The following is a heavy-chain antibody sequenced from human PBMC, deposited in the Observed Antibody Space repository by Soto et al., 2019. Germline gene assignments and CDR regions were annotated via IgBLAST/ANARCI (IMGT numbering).Heavy chain of an antibody. J-gene: IGHJ6*02. CDR3: ARGNWVGPMSEYSSSSNYYYYGMDV. CDR1: GYTFTGYY. Sequence: QVQLVQSGAEVKKPGASVKVSCKASGYTFTGYYMHWVRQAPGQGLEWMGWINPNSGGTNYAQKFQGWVTMTRDTSISTAYMELSRLRSDDTAVYYCARGNWVGPMSEYSSSSNYYYYGMDVWGQGTTVTVSS. D-gene: IGHD6-6*01. V-gene: IGHV1-2*04. CDR2: INPNSGGT.